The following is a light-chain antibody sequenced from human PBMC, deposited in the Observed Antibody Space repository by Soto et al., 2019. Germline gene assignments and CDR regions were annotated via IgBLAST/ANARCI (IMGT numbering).Light chain of an antibody. V-gene: IGKV1-39*01. CDR2: AAS. CDR3: QQSYTIPYT. CDR1: QSISTY. J-gene: IGKJ2*01. Sequence: DIQMTQSPSSLPASVGDRVTLTCRASQSISTYLNWYQQKPGKAPKLLIYAASSLQSGFPSRLSGRGSGTDFTLTISSLQPEDFATYYGQQSYTIPYTFGQGTKLEIK.